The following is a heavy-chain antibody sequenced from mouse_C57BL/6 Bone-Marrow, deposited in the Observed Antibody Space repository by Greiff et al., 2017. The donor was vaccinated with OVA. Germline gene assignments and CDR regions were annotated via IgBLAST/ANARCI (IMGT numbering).Heavy chain of an antibody. J-gene: IGHJ3*01. D-gene: IGHD4-1*01. Sequence: EVQLQQSGPELVKPGASVKISCKASGYTFTGYYMNWAKQSPEKSLEWIGEINTSTGGTTYKQKFKDKATLTVDKSSSTAYMQLKIMTSEYAEGYLCARGGTCPFAYWGRGTLVTVSA. V-gene: IGHV1-42*01. CDR1: GYTFTGYY. CDR2: INTSTGGT. CDR3: ARGGTCPFAY.